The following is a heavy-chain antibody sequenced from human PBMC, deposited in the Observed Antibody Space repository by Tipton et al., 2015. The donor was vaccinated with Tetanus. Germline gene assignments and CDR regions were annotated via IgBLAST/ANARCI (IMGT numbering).Heavy chain of an antibody. CDR2: IYYSGST. D-gene: IGHD1-26*01. CDR3: ARDQARGARGWNYFDC. Sequence: GLVKPSQTLSLTCTVSGGSISSGGYYWSWIRQHPGKGLEWIGDIYYSGSTYYNPSLKSRVTISVDTSKNQFSLKLNSVTDADTAVYYCARDQARGARGWNYFDCWGQGTLVTVSS. CDR1: GGSISSGGYY. J-gene: IGHJ4*02. V-gene: IGHV4-31*03.